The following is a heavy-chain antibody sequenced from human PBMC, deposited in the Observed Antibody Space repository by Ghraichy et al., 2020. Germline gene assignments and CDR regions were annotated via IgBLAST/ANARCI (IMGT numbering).Heavy chain of an antibody. D-gene: IGHD6-19*01. V-gene: IGHV3-23*01. CDR1: GFTFSSYA. Sequence: GGSLRLSCAASGFTFSSYAMSWVRQAPGKGLEWVAAISGSGGSTYYADSVKGRFTISRDNSKNTLYLQMNSLSAEDTAVYYWSKSSSAVAGAIFVYWGQGTLVTVSS. CDR3: SKSSSAVAGAIFVY. CDR2: ISGSGGST. J-gene: IGHJ4*02.